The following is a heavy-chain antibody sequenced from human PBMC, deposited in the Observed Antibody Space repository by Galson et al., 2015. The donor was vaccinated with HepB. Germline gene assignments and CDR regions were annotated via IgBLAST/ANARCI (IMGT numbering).Heavy chain of an antibody. V-gene: IGHV3-11*01. Sequence: SLRLSCAASGFTFSDYYMSWIRQAPGKGLEWVSYISSSGSTIYYADSVKGRFTISRDNAKNSLYLQMNSLRAEDTAVYYCARGVVLWGFYYYYGMDVWGQGTTVTVSS. D-gene: IGHD2-8*01. CDR3: ARGVVLWGFYYYYGMDV. CDR2: ISSSGSTI. J-gene: IGHJ6*02. CDR1: GFTFSDYY.